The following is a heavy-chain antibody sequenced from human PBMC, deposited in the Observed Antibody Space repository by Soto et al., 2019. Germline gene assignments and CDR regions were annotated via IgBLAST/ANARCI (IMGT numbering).Heavy chain of an antibody. Sequence: QVQLQESGPGLVKASETLSLSCTVSGHSISADYWSWIRQPAGKRLEWIGRVDASGNTNYNPSLQSRGTMSVDTSKNRFFLKVRSVTAADTAMYFCARDVGGSVVPHWFDPWGQGALVTVSS. CDR2: VDASGNT. V-gene: IGHV4-4*07. CDR3: ARDVGGSVVPHWFDP. J-gene: IGHJ5*02. CDR1: GHSISADY. D-gene: IGHD3-22*01.